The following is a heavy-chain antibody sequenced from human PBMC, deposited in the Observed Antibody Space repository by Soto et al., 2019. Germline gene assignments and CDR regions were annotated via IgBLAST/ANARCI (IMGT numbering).Heavy chain of an antibody. CDR2: ISAYNGNT. V-gene: IGHV1-18*04. J-gene: IGHJ6*02. CDR1: GYTFTSYG. D-gene: IGHD1-26*01. Sequence: ASVKVSCKASGYTFTSYGISWVRQAPGQGLEWMGWISAYNGNTNYAQKLQGRVTMTTDTSTSTAYMELRSLRSDDTAVYYCATQLLYSGSYLTGYYYGMDVWGQGTTVTVSS. CDR3: ATQLLYSGSYLTGYYYGMDV.